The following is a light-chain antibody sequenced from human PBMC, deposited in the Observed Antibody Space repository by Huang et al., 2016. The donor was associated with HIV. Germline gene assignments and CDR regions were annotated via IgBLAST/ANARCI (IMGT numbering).Light chain of an antibody. J-gene: IGKJ4*01. Sequence: EIVLTQSPATLSLSPGEEATLSCRASQNLNTFLAWYQQKPGQAPRLLIYNASNMATGIPPRFSGGGSGTDFNLTISSLKPEDFAIYYCQQRSSSLSFGGGTKVDFK. CDR3: QQRSSSLS. V-gene: IGKV3-11*01. CDR1: QNLNTF. CDR2: NAS.